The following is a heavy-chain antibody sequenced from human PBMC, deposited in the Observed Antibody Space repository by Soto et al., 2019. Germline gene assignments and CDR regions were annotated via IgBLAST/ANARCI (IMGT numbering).Heavy chain of an antibody. J-gene: IGHJ3*02. D-gene: IGHD2-15*01. V-gene: IGHV3-74*01. CDR3: ARDIEYCSGTTCTLNDAFAI. CDR1: GFTFNNYW. CDR2: INSDGSTT. Sequence: EVQLVESGGGLVQPGGSLRLSCAASGFTFNNYWMHWVRQAPGKGLVWVSRINSDGSTTSYADSVKGRFTISRDNAKNSLFLQMNSLRAEDAALYYCARDIEYCSGTTCTLNDAFAIWGQGTMVTVSS.